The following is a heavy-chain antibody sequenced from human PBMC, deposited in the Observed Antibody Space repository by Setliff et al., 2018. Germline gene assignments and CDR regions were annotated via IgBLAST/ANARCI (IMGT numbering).Heavy chain of an antibody. Sequence: LRLSCAASGFTFIDYYMNWIRQTPRKGLEWISHIDPRGSPVDYVDSVKGRFTISRDNAKNSLYLQMNSLRAEDTALYYCAGRTEWELYDYWGQGTLVTVSS. J-gene: IGHJ4*02. V-gene: IGHV3-11*01. CDR2: IDPRGSPV. CDR3: AGRTEWELYDY. D-gene: IGHD1-26*01. CDR1: GFTFIDYY.